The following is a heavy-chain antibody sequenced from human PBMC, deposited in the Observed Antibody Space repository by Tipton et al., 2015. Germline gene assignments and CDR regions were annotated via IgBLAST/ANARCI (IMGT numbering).Heavy chain of an antibody. CDR3: AKTGLGLGDFDY. J-gene: IGHJ4*02. CDR1: GFTFSSYW. D-gene: IGHD1-26*01. V-gene: IGHV3-23*01. Sequence: SLRLSCAASGFTFSSYWMHWVRQAPGKGLEWVSGISGSGGITYYADSVKGRSTISRDNSKNIMYLQMNSLRDEDAAVYYCAKTGLGLGDFDYWGQGTLVAVS. CDR2: ISGSGGIT.